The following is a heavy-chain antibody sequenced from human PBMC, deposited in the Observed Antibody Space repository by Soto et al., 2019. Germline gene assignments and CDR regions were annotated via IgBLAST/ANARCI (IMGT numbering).Heavy chain of an antibody. J-gene: IGHJ5*02. V-gene: IGHV3-15*01. CDR2: IKSKNDGGTT. CDR3: TTEESFCSSTSCYSNNWFDP. Sequence: PGGSLRLSCAASGFTFSNAWMSWVRQAPGKGLEWVGRIKSKNDGGTTDYAAPVKGRFTISRDDSKKTQYLQMNSLKTEDSAVYYCTTEESFCSSTSCYSNNWFDPWGQGTLVTVSS. D-gene: IGHD2-2*02. CDR1: GFTFSNAW.